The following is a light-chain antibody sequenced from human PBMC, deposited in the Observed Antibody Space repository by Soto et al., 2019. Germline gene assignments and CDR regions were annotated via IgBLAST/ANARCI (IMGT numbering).Light chain of an antibody. CDR1: SSDVGGYNY. V-gene: IGLV2-14*01. CDR3: SSYTSSSTRV. CDR2: EVS. J-gene: IGLJ1*01. Sequence: QSVLTQPASVSGSPGQSITISCTGTSSDVGGYNYVSWYQQHPGKAPKLLIYEVSDRPSGASSRFSGSKSGNTASLTISGLQAEDEADYYCSSYTSSSTRVFGTGTKVTVL.